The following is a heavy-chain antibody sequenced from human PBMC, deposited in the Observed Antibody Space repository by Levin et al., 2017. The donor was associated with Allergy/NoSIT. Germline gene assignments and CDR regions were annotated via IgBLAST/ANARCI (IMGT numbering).Heavy chain of an antibody. Sequence: PSETLSLTCSVSGDSINSDTYYWAWIRQSPGRGLEWIGTVSYTGSTFYNPSLKSRVTISADASKNHFSLKVRSVTAADTALYYCARQILYLDADPSDAFDVWGQGTRVIVSS. V-gene: IGHV4-39*01. CDR1: GDSINSDTYY. J-gene: IGHJ3*01. CDR2: VSYTGST. D-gene: IGHD1-20*01. CDR3: ARQILYLDADPSDAFDV.